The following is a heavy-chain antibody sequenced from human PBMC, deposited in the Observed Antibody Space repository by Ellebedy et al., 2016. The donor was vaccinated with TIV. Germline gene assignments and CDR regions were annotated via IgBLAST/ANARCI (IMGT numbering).Heavy chain of an antibody. V-gene: IGHV3-21*01. D-gene: IGHD2-21*02. CDR2: ISSSSNYI. CDR1: GFTFRSYG. J-gene: IGHJ4*02. CDR3: ARAYCGADCYWYFFDA. Sequence: PGGSLRLSCAASGFTFRSYGMHWVLHAPGKGQKWVIPISSSSNYIDYADSVKGRFTISRDNAKNSLYLQMNSLRAEDTVFYYCARAYCGADCYWYFFDAWGRGTLVTVSS.